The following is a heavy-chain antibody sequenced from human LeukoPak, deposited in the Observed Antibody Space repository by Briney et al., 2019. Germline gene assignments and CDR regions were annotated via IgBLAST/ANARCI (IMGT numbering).Heavy chain of an antibody. CDR3: ARSPGILGTNYFDY. V-gene: IGHV3-30*19. D-gene: IGHD1-26*01. Sequence: HPGGSLRLSCAASRFTFSSYGMHWVRQAPGKGLEWVAVISYDGSNKNYADSVKGRFTISGDNSKNTLYLQMNSLRAEDTSVYYCARSPGILGTNYFDYWGQGTLVTVSS. CDR2: ISYDGSNK. J-gene: IGHJ4*02. CDR1: RFTFSSYG.